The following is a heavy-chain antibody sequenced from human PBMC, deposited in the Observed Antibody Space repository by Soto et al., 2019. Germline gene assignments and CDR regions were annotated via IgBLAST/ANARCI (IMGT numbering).Heavy chain of an antibody. J-gene: IGHJ5*02. CDR3: ARDFGGINWFDP. CDR1: GYTFTSYY. CDR2: INPSGGST. V-gene: IGHV1-46*01. Sequence: GASVKVSCKASGYTFTSYYMHWVRQAPGQGLEWMGIINPSGGSTNYAQRFQGRITMTRDTSTSTVYMELSSLRSEDTAVYYCARDFGGINWFDPWGQGTLVTVSS. D-gene: IGHD1-26*01.